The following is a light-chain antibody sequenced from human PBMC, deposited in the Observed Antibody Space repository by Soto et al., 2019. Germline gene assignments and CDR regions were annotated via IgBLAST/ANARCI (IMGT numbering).Light chain of an antibody. CDR1: SSDVGSYNL. V-gene: IGLV2-14*02. CDR2: EGS. Sequence: QSALTQPASVFGSPGQSITISCTGTSSDVGSYNLVSWYQQHPGKAPKLMIYEGSKRPSGVSNRFSGSKSGNTASLTISGLQAEDEADYFCSSYTTTDTLWVFGGGTKVTVL. J-gene: IGLJ3*02. CDR3: SSYTTTDTLWV.